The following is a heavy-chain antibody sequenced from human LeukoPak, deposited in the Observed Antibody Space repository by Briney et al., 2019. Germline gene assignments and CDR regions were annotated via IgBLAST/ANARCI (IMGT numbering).Heavy chain of an antibody. Sequence: GSLRLSCAASGFTFSSYAMHWVRQAPGKGLEWVAVISYDGSNKYYADSVKGRFTISRDNSKNTLYLQMNSLRAEDTAVYYCARDLGDYYGSGRKGFDYWGQGTLVTVSS. V-gene: IGHV3-30-3*01. CDR2: ISYDGSNK. CDR3: ARDLGDYYGSGRKGFDY. CDR1: GFTFSSYA. D-gene: IGHD3-10*01. J-gene: IGHJ4*02.